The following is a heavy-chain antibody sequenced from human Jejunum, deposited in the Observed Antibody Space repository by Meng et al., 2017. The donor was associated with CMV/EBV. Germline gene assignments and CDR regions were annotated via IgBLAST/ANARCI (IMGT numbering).Heavy chain of an antibody. D-gene: IGHD5-24*01. CDR1: GGSVNNYA. J-gene: IGHJ4*02. CDR3: ARGFLNGYQPFDY. CDR2: IIAIFKTP. V-gene: IGHV1-69*12. Sequence: QVPLKQSGAEVKEPGSSMKGSCKSSGGSVNNYAFNWVRQAPGQGLEWMGGIIAIFKTPNYAQKFQGRLTITADESTGTSYMELTSLTSEDTAVYYCARGFLNGYQPFDYWGQGTLVTVSS.